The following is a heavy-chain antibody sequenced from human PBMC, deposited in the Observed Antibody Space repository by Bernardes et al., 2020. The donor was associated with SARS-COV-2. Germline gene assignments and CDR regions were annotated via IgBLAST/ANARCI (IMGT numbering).Heavy chain of an antibody. J-gene: IGHJ4*02. CDR2: IKSKTDGGTT. V-gene: IGHV3-15*01. CDR1: GFTFSNAW. Sequence: GGSLRLSCAASGFTFSNAWMSWVRQAPGKGLEWVGRIKSKTDGGTTDYAAPGKCRFTISRDDSKNTLYLQMNSLKTEDTAVYYCTTDRIYDYIWGSYRSGDYWGQGTMVTVSS. D-gene: IGHD3-16*02. CDR3: TTDRIYDYIWGSYRSGDY.